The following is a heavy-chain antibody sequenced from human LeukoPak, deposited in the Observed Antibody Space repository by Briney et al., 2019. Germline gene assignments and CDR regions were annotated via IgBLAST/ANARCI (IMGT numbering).Heavy chain of an antibody. Sequence: GRSLRLSCAASGFTFSSYAMHWVRQAPGKGLEWVAVISYDGSNKYYADSVKGRFTISRDNAKKSLYLQMNTLRAEDTAVYYCARDKLGIDYWGQGTLVTVSS. CDR2: ISYDGSNK. CDR1: GFTFSSYA. J-gene: IGHJ4*02. D-gene: IGHD7-27*01. CDR3: ARDKLGIDY. V-gene: IGHV3-30-3*01.